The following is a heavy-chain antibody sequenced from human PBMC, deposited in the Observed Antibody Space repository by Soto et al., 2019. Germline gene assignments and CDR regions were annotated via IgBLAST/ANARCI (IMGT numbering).Heavy chain of an antibody. V-gene: IGHV3-23*01. CDR1: GFSFVRDA. Sequence: QPGRTPRISSAASGFSFVRDAISCDLQAPGKGLDWVSAISGSGGSTYYADSVKGRFTISRDNTTNTLYLQMNSLRAEDTFEYYCATVIDKFSFDDGRQGTVGTDS. CDR2: ISGSGGST. CDR3: ATVIDKFSFDD. J-gene: IGHJ4*02.